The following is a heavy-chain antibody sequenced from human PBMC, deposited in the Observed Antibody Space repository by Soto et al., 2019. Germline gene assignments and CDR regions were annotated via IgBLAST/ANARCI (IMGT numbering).Heavy chain of an antibody. V-gene: IGHV1-18*01. D-gene: IGHD6-13*01. Sequence: ASVKVSCKASGYTFTSYGISWVRQAPGQGLEWMGWISAYNGNTNYAQKLQGRVTMTTDTSTSTAYMELRSLRSDDTAVYYCARTPEYSSSWFPSGDYYYMDVWGKGTTVTVSS. J-gene: IGHJ6*03. CDR2: ISAYNGNT. CDR3: ARTPEYSSSWFPSGDYYYMDV. CDR1: GYTFTSYG.